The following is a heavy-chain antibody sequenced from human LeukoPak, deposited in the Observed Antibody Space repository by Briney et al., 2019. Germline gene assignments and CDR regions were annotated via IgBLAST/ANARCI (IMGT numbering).Heavy chain of an antibody. V-gene: IGHV3-53*01. CDR3: ARDTGHDAFDI. CDR2: IYRSGST. D-gene: IGHD4-11*01. J-gene: IGHJ3*02. CDR1: GFTVSTNY. Sequence: GGSLRLSCAASGFTVSTNYVSWVRQAPGKGLEWVSVIYRSGSTYYADSVKGRFTISRDNSKNTLYLQMNRLRAEDTAVYYCARDTGHDAFDIWGQGTMVTVSS.